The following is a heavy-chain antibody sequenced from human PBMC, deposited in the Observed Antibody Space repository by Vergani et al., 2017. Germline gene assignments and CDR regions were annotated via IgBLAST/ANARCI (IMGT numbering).Heavy chain of an antibody. CDR3: SRMYRITIVVQGWWSYYYMDV. V-gene: IGHV3-7*01. CDR2: IKQDGSEN. J-gene: IGHJ6*03. CDR1: GFTLSSYW. D-gene: IGHD3-3*01. Sequence: EVQLVESGGGLVQPGGSLRLSCAASGFTLSSYWMSWVCQAPGKGLEWVANIKQDGSENYYVDSVKGRFTIARDNAKNSLYLQMNILRAEDTAVYYCSRMYRITIVVQGWWSYYYMDVWGKGTTVTVAS.